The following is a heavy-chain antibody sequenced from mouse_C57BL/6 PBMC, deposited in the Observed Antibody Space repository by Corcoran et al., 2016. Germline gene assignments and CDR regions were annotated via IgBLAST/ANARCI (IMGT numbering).Heavy chain of an antibody. V-gene: IGHV1-26*01. D-gene: IGHD2-1*01. CDR3: ARSRFYYGNYVDY. CDR2: INPNNGGT. CDR1: GYTFTDYY. J-gene: IGHJ2*01. Sequence: EVQLQQSGPELVKPGASVKISCKASGYTFTDYYMNWVKQSHGKSLEWIGDINPNNGGTSYIQKFKGKATLTVDKSSSTAYMELRSLTSEDSAVYYCARSRFYYGNYVDYWGQGTTLTVSS.